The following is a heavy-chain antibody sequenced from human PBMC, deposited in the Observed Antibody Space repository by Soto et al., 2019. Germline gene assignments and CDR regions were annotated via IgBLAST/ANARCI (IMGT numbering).Heavy chain of an antibody. CDR1: GGSFKSGSYS. V-gene: IGHV4-61*01. CDR3: ARYFAYFDS. CDR2: VYHTGRT. Sequence: QVQLQASGPGLVKPSETLSLTCTVSGGSFKSGSYSWSWIRQPPGKGLEWIGYVYHTGRTSYNPSLKSRVSISMDTSKNQFSLNLDSVTAADTAVYFCARYFAYFDSWGQGTLVTVSS. D-gene: IGHD3-9*01. J-gene: IGHJ4*02.